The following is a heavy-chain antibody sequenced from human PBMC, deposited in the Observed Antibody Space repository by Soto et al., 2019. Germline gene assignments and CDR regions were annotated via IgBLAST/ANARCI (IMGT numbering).Heavy chain of an antibody. V-gene: IGHV3-21*01. Sequence: RLSCAASGFTFSSYSMNWARQAPGKGLEWVSSISSSSSYIYYADSVKGRFTISRDNAKNSLYLQMNSLRAEDTAVYYCARTGGCDAFDIWGQGTMVTVSS. D-gene: IGHD6-25*01. J-gene: IGHJ3*02. CDR1: GFTFSSYS. CDR3: ARTGGCDAFDI. CDR2: ISSSSSYI.